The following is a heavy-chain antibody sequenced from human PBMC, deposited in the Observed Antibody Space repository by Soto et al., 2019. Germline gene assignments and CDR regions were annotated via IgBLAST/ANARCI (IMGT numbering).Heavy chain of an antibody. D-gene: IGHD3-10*01. Sequence: SVKFSCKSSGGTFSSYAISWVRQAPGQGLEWMGGIIPIFGTANYAQKFQGRVTITADESTSTAYMELSSLRSEDTAVYYCARIWFGATRGDSCGQGKLVTVSS. J-gene: IGHJ5*02. CDR1: GGTFSSYA. V-gene: IGHV1-69*13. CDR2: IIPIFGTA. CDR3: ARIWFGATRGDS.